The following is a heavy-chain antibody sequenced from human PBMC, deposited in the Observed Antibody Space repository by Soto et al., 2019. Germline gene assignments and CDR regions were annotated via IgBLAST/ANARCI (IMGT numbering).Heavy chain of an antibody. D-gene: IGHD4-4*01. CDR3: ARGRGNYAVPRRSYGMDV. Sequence: QVQLQQWGAGLLKPSETLSLTCAVYGGSFSGYYWSWIRQPPGKGLEWIGEINHSGSTNYNPSLKSRVTISVDTSKNQFSLKLSSVTAADTAVYYCARGRGNYAVPRRSYGMDVWGQGTTVTVSS. V-gene: IGHV4-34*01. CDR2: INHSGST. J-gene: IGHJ6*02. CDR1: GGSFSGYY.